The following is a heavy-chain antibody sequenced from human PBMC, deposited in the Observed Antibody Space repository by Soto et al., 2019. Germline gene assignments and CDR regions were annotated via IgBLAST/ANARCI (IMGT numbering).Heavy chain of an antibody. D-gene: IGHD6-19*01. V-gene: IGHV1-69*01. CDR1: GCTFSSYA. CDR2: SIPIFGTA. J-gene: IGHJ1*01. CDR3: ARDRGIAVAGL. Sequence: QVQLVQSGAEVKKPGSSVKVSCKASGCTFSSYAISWVRQAPGQGLEWMGGSIPIFGTANYAQKFQGRVTITADESTSTDDKELSSLRSEDTAGYYWARDRGIAVAGLWGQGTLVTVSS.